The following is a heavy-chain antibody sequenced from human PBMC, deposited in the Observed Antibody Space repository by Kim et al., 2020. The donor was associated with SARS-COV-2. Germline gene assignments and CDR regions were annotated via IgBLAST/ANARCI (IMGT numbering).Heavy chain of an antibody. J-gene: IGHJ4*02. CDR3: VKGTPPSCSGGSCYPGVFDY. Sequence: EGSLRLSCAASGFTFNNYAMSWVRQAPGKGLEWVSVISGNGVSTHYADSVKGRLTISRDNSKNTLYLQMNSLRAEDTAVYYCVKGTPPSCSGGSCYPGVFDYWGQGTLVTVSS. D-gene: IGHD2-15*01. CDR2: ISGNGVST. V-gene: IGHV3-23*01. CDR1: GFTFNNYA.